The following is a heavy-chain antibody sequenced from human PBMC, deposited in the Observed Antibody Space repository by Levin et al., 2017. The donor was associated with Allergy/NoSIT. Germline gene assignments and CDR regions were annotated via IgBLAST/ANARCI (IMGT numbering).Heavy chain of an antibody. V-gene: IGHV3-30-3*01. CDR3: ASEPPVITGPNYYYAMDV. CDR1: GFTFSSYA. Sequence: GESLKISCAASGFTFSSYAIHWVRQAPGKGLEWVGDLSYGRGYKYYADSVKGRFTIYSDNSKNTVYLQMNSLRAEDTAVYYCASEPPVITGPNYYYAMDVWGQGTTVTVSS. CDR2: LSYGRGYK. J-gene: IGHJ6*02. D-gene: IGHD1-20*01.